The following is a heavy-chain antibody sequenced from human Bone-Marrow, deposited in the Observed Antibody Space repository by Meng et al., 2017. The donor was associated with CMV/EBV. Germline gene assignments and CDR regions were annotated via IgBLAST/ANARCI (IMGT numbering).Heavy chain of an antibody. CDR1: GFTFSSYG. Sequence: GESLKISCAASGFTFSSYGMHWVRQAPGKGLEWVAFIRYDGSNKYYADSVKGRFTISRDNSKNTLYLQMNSLRAEDTAVYYCAKDHLTVTTRYSGMDVWGQGTTVIVSS. CDR3: AKDHLTVTTRYSGMDV. J-gene: IGHJ6*02. D-gene: IGHD4-11*01. CDR2: IRYDGSNK. V-gene: IGHV3-30*02.